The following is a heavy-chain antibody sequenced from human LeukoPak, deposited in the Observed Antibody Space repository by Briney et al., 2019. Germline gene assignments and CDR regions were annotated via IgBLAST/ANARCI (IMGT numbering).Heavy chain of an antibody. J-gene: IGHJ4*02. D-gene: IGHD2-2*02. CDR3: ARDDGGQYTTPFDY. Sequence: SETLSLTCTVSGGSISSYYWSWIRQPAGKGLEWIGRIYASGSTDYNPSLKSRVTMSVDTSKKQFSLELTSVTAADTAVYYRARDDGGQYTTPFDYWGQGTLVTVSS. CDR1: GGSISSYY. CDR2: IYASGST. V-gene: IGHV4-4*07.